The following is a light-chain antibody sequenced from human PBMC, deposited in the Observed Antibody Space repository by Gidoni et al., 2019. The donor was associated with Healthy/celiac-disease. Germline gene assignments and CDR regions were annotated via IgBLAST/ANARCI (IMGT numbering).Light chain of an antibody. J-gene: IGKJ3*01. CDR3: QQYYSTLFT. CDR1: QSVLYSSNNKNY. Sequence: DIVMTQSPDSLDVSRGERATINCKSSQSVLYSSNNKNYLAWYQQKPGQPPKLLIYWASTRESGVPDRFSGSGSGTDFTLTISSLQAEDVAVYYCQQYYSTLFTFGPGTKVDIK. V-gene: IGKV4-1*01. CDR2: WAS.